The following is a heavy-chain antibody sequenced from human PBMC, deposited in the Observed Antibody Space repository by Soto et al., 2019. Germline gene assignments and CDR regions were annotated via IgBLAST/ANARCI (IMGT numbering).Heavy chain of an antibody. V-gene: IGHV5-10-1*01. CDR2: IDPSDSYA. J-gene: IGHJ5*02. Sequence: GESLKISCXGSGYSFTTYWITWVRQVPGKGLEWMGRIDPSDSYANYSPSFQGHVTMSADMSISTAYLQWSSLKASDTAMYYCGRVRVDKAEGWFDPWGQGTLVTVSS. D-gene: IGHD5-12*01. CDR3: GRVRVDKAEGWFDP. CDR1: GYSFTTYW.